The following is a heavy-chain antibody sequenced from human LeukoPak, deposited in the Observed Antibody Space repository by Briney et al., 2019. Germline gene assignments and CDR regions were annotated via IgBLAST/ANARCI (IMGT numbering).Heavy chain of an antibody. J-gene: IGHJ4*02. CDR3: TIPAGAMTTVTTGDY. CDR2: IKSKTDGGTT. Sequence: PGGSLRLSCAASGFTFSNAWMSWVRQAPGKGLEWVGRIKSKTDGGTTDYAAPVKGRFTISRDDSKNTAYLQMNSLKTEDTAVYYCTIPAGAMTTVTTGDYWGQGTLVTVSS. CDR1: GFTFSNAW. D-gene: IGHD4-17*01. V-gene: IGHV3-15*01.